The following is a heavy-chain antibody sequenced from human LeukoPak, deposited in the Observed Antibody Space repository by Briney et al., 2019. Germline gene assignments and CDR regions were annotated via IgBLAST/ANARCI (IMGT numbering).Heavy chain of an antibody. CDR1: GFTFSSYS. CDR2: ISSSSSYI. D-gene: IGHD2-15*01. J-gene: IGHJ4*02. Sequence: PGGALRLSCAASGFTFSSYSMNWVRQAPGKGLEWVSSISSSSSYIYYADSVKGRITISRDNPKNSLYLQMNSLRAEDTAVYYCARGSDSGAHFDYWGQGTLVTVSS. V-gene: IGHV3-21*01. CDR3: ARGSDSGAHFDY.